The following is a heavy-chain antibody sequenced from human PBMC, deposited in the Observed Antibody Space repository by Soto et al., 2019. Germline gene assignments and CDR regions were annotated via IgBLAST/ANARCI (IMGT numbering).Heavy chain of an antibody. V-gene: IGHV4-31*03. J-gene: IGHJ6*02. CDR3: AASCVGCGGFNYYGMDV. D-gene: IGHD2-21*01. CDR2: IYYSGST. CDR1: GGSISSGGYY. Sequence: QVQLQESGPGLVKPSQTLSLTCTVSGGSISSGGYYWSWIRQHPGKGLEWIGYIYYSGSTYYNPSLKRRVTISVDSSXNXLSLKLSSVTAADTAVYYCAASCVGCGGFNYYGMDVWGQGTTVTVSS.